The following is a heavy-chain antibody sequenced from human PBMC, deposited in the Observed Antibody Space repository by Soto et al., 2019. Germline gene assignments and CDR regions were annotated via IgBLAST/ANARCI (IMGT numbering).Heavy chain of an antibody. V-gene: IGHV1-8*01. D-gene: IGHD2-2*01. J-gene: IGHJ5*02. Sequence: GASVKVSCKASGYTFTSYDINWVRQATGQGLEWMGWMNPNSGNTGYAQKFQGRVTMTRNTSISTAYMELSSLRSEDTAVYYCARGIVVVVPAAPNWFDPWGQGTLVTVS. CDR3: ARGIVVVVPAAPNWFDP. CDR1: GYTFTSYD. CDR2: MNPNSGNT.